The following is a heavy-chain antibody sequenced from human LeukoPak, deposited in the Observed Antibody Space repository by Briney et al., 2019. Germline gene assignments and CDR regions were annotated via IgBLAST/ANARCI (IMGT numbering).Heavy chain of an antibody. V-gene: IGHV4-34*01. CDR3: ARQDSSSSFDY. CDR2: INHSGST. J-gene: IGHJ4*02. CDR1: GGSFSGYY. Sequence: SETLSLTCAVYGGSFSGYYWNWIRQPPGKGLEWIGEINHSGSTNYNPSLKSRVTVSLDTSKDQFSLKLSSVTAADTAMYYCARQDSSSSFDYWGQGTLVTVSS. D-gene: IGHD6-6*01.